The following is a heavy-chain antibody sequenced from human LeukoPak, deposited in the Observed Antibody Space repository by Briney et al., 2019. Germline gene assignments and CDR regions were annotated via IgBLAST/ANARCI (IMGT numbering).Heavy chain of an antibody. CDR3: RREPDRGNRYGDFDP. CDR2: TYYRSEWFN. CDR1: GDSVSSNSAA. Sequence: SQTLSLTCAISGDSVSSNSAAWNWIRQSPSRGLEWLGRTYYRSEWFNDYAVSVKSRITINPDTSKNQFSLQLNSVTPEDTAVYYCRREPDRGNRYGDFDPWGQGTLVTVSS. J-gene: IGHJ5*02. D-gene: IGHD5-18*01. V-gene: IGHV6-1*01.